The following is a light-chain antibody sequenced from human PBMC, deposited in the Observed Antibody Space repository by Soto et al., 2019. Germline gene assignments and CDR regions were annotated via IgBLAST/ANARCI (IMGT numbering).Light chain of an antibody. Sequence: SVLTQPPSVSGSPGQSVTISCTGTSSDVGRYDRVSWYQQSPGTAPKLIIYEVTNRPSGVPDRFSGSKSGNTASLTISGLQAEDEVDFYCSSYKSGSQYIFGTGTKVTVL. V-gene: IGLV2-18*02. CDR3: SSYKSGSQYI. CDR1: SSDVGRYDR. CDR2: EVT. J-gene: IGLJ1*01.